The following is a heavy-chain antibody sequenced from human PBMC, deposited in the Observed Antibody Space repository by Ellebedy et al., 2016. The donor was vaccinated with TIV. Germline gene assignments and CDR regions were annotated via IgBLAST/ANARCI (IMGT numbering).Heavy chain of an antibody. CDR3: VIDLNNYGSSTY. CDR2: INPNSGDT. CDR1: GYTFTGYY. Sequence: AASVKVSCKASGYTFTGYYIHWVRQAPGQGLEGVAWINPNSGDTAYAQNLQGRVTVTGDTSISTAYMELSRLISDDTAVYYCVIDLNNYGSSTYWGQGTLVTVSS. D-gene: IGHD3-22*01. J-gene: IGHJ4*02. V-gene: IGHV1-2*02.